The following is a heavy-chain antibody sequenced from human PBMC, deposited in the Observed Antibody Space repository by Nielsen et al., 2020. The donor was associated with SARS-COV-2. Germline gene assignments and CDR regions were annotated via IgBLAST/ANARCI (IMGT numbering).Heavy chain of an antibody. D-gene: IGHD5-12*01. Sequence: GESLKISCLASGFTFSNYAMTWVRQAPGKGLEWVSVISGTGSDTDDADSVKGRFSISRDNSKNTLYLQMNSLRADDTAVYYCAKLESGYPNYFDYWGQGTLVTVSS. V-gene: IGHV3-23*01. CDR2: ISGTGSDT. CDR1: GFTFSNYA. J-gene: IGHJ4*02. CDR3: AKLESGYPNYFDY.